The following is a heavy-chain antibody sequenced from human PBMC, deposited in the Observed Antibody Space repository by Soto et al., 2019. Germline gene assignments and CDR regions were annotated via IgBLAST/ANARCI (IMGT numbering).Heavy chain of an antibody. Sequence: QSGGSLRLSCAASGFTFSSYWMSWVRQAPGKGLEWVANIKQDGSEKYYVDSVKGRFTISRDNAKNSLYLQMNSLRAEDTAVYYCARDLISSPYYYYGMDVWGQGTTVTVSS. CDR2: IKQDGSEK. CDR1: GFTFSSYW. CDR3: ARDLISSPYYYYGMDV. V-gene: IGHV3-7*01. D-gene: IGHD3-3*02. J-gene: IGHJ6*02.